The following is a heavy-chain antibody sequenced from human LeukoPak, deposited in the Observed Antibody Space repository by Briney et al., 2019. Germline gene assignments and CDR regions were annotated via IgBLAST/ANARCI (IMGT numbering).Heavy chain of an antibody. Sequence: PGGSLRLSCAASGFTFDDYGMSWVRQAPGKGLEWVSGINWNGGSTGYADSVKGRFTISRDNAKNSLYVQMNSLRDEDTAVYYCARVGYSGWNLEYWGQGTLVTVSS. V-gene: IGHV3-20*04. D-gene: IGHD5-12*01. CDR2: INWNGGST. CDR1: GFTFDDYG. CDR3: ARVGYSGWNLEY. J-gene: IGHJ4*02.